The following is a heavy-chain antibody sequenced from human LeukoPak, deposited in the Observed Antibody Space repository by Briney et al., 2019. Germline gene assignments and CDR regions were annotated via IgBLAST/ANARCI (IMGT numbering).Heavy chain of an antibody. J-gene: IGHJ4*02. D-gene: IGHD2-2*01. CDR3: ARHGWAAIAS. V-gene: IGHV4-34*01. Sequence: SGTLSLTCAVYGGSFSGYYWSWIRQPPGKGLEWIGEINHSGSTNYNPSLKSRVTISVDTSKNQFSLKLSSVTAADTAVYYCARHGWAAIASWGQGTLVTVSS. CDR1: GGSFSGYY. CDR2: INHSGST.